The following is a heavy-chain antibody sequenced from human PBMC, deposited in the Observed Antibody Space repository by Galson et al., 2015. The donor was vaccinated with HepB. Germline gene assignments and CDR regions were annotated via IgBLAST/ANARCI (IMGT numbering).Heavy chain of an antibody. J-gene: IGHJ6*02. V-gene: IGHV1-18*04. CDR2: IGAYNGNT. CDR1: GYTLSSYG. D-gene: IGHD6-6*01. CDR3: ARGGGSSSSGYYYYYAMDV. Sequence: SEKVSCKASGYTLSSYGISWVRQAPGQGLEWMGWIGAYNGNTSYAQKLQGRVAMTTDTSTSTAYMELRSLRSDGTAVYYCARGGGSSSSGYYYYYAMDVWGQGTTVTVSS.